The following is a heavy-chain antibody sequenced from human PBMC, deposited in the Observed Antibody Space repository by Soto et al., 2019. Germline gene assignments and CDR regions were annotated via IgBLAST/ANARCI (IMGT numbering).Heavy chain of an antibody. D-gene: IGHD4-17*01. Sequence: QVQLVQSGAEVKKPGASVKVSCKASGYTFTSYGISWVRQAPGQGLEWMGWISAYNGNTNYVQKLQGRVTMTTDTSTSAAIMEWRRRGSDDTAVYYCVRGTAVETGRYWGQGPLVTVSS. CDR3: VRGTAVETGRY. CDR2: ISAYNGNT. V-gene: IGHV1-18*01. CDR1: GYTFTSYG. J-gene: IGHJ4*02.